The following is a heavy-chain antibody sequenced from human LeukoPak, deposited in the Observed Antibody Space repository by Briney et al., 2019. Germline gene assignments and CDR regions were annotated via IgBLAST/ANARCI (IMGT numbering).Heavy chain of an antibody. CDR1: GYTLTELS. V-gene: IGHV1-24*01. J-gene: IGHJ6*02. CDR2: FDPEDGET. D-gene: IGHD3-10*01. Sequence: ASVKVSCKVSGYTLTELSVHWVRQAPGKGLEWMGTFDPEDGETIYAQKLQGRVTMTTDTSTSTAYMELRSLRSDDTAVYYCARAYGSGTNRGYYYYYGMDVWGQGTLVTVSS. CDR3: ARAYGSGTNRGYYYYYGMDV.